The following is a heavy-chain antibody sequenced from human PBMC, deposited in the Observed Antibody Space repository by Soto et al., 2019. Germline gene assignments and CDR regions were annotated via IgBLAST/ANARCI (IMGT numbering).Heavy chain of an antibody. CDR3: AKGAPPGAEADFWRTYYYYGMDV. CDR2: ISYDGSNK. V-gene: IGHV3-30*18. J-gene: IGHJ6*02. D-gene: IGHD3-3*01. CDR1: GFTFSSYG. Sequence: GSLRLSCAASGFTFSSYGMHWVRQAPGKGLEWVAVISYDGSNKYYADSVKGRFTISRDNSKNTLYLQMNSLRAEDTAVYYCAKGAPPGAEADFWRTYYYYGMDVWGQGTTVTAS.